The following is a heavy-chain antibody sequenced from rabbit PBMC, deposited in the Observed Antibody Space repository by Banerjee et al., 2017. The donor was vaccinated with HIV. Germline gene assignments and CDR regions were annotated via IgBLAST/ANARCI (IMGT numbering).Heavy chain of an antibody. V-gene: IGHV1S40*01. Sequence: QSLEESGGDLVKPGASLTLTCTASGISFSSSYYMCWVRQAPGKGLEWIGCIYSSSSNTAYASWVNGRFTISKTSSTTVTLQMTSLTGADTATYFCARSGSYGGGAGYAFDPWGPGTLVTVS. CDR1: GISFSSSYY. J-gene: IGHJ2*01. CDR2: IYSSSSNT. D-gene: IGHD1-1*01. CDR3: ARSGSYGGGAGYAFDP.